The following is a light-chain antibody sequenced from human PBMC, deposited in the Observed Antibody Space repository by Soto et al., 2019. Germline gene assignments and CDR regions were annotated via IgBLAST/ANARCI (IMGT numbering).Light chain of an antibody. J-gene: IGLJ1*01. CDR3: SSYTTTGTQV. CDR1: SSNFGAGYE. Sequence: QSVLTQPPSVSGAPGQRVTISCTGSSSNFGAGYEVHWYKQLPGTAPTLVIFNNLNRPSGVPERFSGSKSGTSASLVISGLQAEDEADYYCSSYTTTGTQVFGTGTKLTVL. V-gene: IGLV1-40*01. CDR2: NNL.